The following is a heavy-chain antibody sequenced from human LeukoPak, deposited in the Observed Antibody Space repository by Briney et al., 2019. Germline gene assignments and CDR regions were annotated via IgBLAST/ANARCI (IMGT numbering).Heavy chain of an antibody. CDR1: GFTFSSYW. CDR2: IRQAGSEK. Sequence: GGSLRLSCAASGFTFSSYWVSWVRQAPGKGLEWVANIRQAGSEKNYVDSVKGRFTISRDNSKNTLYLQMNSLRAEDTAVYYCARDHGWGSSGYFNYWGQGTLVTVSS. V-gene: IGHV3-7*01. J-gene: IGHJ4*02. D-gene: IGHD3-22*01. CDR3: ARDHGWGSSGYFNY.